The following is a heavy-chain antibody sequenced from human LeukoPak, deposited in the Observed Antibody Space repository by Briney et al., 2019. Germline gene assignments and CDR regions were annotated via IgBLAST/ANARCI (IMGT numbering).Heavy chain of an antibody. V-gene: IGHV1-8*03. CDR2: MNPNSGNT. J-gene: IGHJ5*02. CDR3: ARGPYYYDSSGHPLTTDGGFDP. D-gene: IGHD3-22*01. CDR1: GYTFTSYD. Sequence: GASVKVSCKASGYTFTSYDINWVRQATGQGLEWMGWMNPNSGNTGYAQKFQGRVTITRNTSISTAYMELSSLISEDTAVYYCARGPYYYDSSGHPLTTDGGFDPWGQGTLVTVSS.